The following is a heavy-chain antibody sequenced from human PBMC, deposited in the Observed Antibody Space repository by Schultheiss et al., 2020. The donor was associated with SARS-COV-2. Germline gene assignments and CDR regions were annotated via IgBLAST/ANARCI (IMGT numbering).Heavy chain of an antibody. J-gene: IGHJ4*02. CDR2: INHSGST. V-gene: IGHV4-34*01. CDR3: ARGVIWGIVASRFDY. D-gene: IGHD5-12*01. Sequence: SETLSLTCAVYGGSFSGYYWSWIRQPPGKGLEWIGEINHSGSTNYNPSLKSRVTISVDTSKNQFSLKLSSVTAADTAVYYCARGVIWGIVASRFDYWGQGTLVTVSS. CDR1: GGSFSGYY.